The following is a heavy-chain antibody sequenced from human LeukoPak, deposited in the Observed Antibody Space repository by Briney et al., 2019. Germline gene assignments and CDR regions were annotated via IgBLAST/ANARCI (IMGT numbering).Heavy chain of an antibody. V-gene: IGHV3-53*01. J-gene: IGHJ4*02. Sequence: GGSLRLSCAASGFTFSDYYMSWIRQAPGKGLEWVSVIYSGGSTYYADSVKGRFTISRDNSKNTLYLQMNSLRAEDTAVYYCARISSGWEYYFDYWGQGTLVTVSS. CDR1: GFTFSDYY. CDR2: IYSGGST. CDR3: ARISSGWEYYFDY. D-gene: IGHD6-19*01.